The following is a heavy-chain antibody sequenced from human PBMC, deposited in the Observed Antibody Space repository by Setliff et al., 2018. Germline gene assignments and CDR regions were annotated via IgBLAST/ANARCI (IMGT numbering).Heavy chain of an antibody. J-gene: IGHJ6*03. V-gene: IGHV4-4*08. CDR3: ARGGSSWYGADHYYYNYMDV. CDR1: GGSFTTYY. Sequence: SETLSLTCTVSGGSFTTYYWSWIRQSPGEGLEWIGYSSTSGCTNCNPSLESRVTTSVDTSKNQFSLKLRSVTAADTAVYYCARGGSSWYGADHYYYNYMDVWGKGTTVTVSS. CDR2: SSTSGCT. D-gene: IGHD6-13*01.